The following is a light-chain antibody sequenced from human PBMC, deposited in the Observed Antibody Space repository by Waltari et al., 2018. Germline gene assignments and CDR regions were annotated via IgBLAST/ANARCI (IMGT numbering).Light chain of an antibody. CDR2: SNN. Sequence: QSVLTQPPSASGTPRQGVTISRSGSSSTIGSNAVNWYQQLPGTAPKLLVNSNNQRPSGVPDRFSGSKSGTSASLAISGLQSEDEADYYCASWDDSLNGVVFGGGTKLTVL. J-gene: IGLJ2*01. CDR3: ASWDDSLNGVV. V-gene: IGLV1-44*01. CDR1: SSTIGSNA.